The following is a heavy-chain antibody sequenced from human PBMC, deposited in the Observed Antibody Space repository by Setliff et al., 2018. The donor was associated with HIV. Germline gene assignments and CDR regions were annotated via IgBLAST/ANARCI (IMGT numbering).Heavy chain of an antibody. J-gene: IGHJ4*02. CDR1: GFTFSSYA. D-gene: IGHD3-9*01. CDR2: ISFDGSNK. CDR3: ARDPGTGYDFLTDFHSRGYYFDN. Sequence: GGSLRLSCAASGFTFSSYAIHWVRQAPGKGLEWVAVISFDGSNKYYADSVKGRFTISRDNSKNMMYLQMNSLRVEDTALYYCARDPGTGYDFLTDFHSRGYYFDNWGQGTLVTVSS. V-gene: IGHV3-30*03.